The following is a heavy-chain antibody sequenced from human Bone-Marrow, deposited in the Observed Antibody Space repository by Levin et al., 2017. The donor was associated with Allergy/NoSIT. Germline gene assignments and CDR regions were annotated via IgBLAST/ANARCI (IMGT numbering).Heavy chain of an antibody. CDR1: GFVFSTFA. D-gene: IGHD5-12*01. V-gene: IGHV3-23*01. CDR2: ISGSGSTT. J-gene: IGHJ5*02. CDR3: ARGLEYSGLP. Sequence: GESLKISCAASGFVFSTFAMSWVRQAPGKGLEWVSAISGSGSTTYYADSVKGRFTISRDNAKNSLYLQMNSLRVEDTAVYYCARGLEYSGLPWGQGTLVTVSS.